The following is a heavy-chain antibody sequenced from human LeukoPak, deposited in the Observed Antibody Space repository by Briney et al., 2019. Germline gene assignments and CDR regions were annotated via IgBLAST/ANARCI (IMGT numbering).Heavy chain of an antibody. J-gene: IGHJ4*02. CDR1: GGSISSYY. Sequence: SETLSLTCTVSGGSISSYYWSWIRQPPGKGLEWIGYIYYSGSTNYNPSLKSRVTISVDTSKNQFSLKLSSVTAVDTAVYYCARGAWGIAAAGTFDYWGQGTLVTVSS. CDR2: IYYSGST. D-gene: IGHD6-13*01. V-gene: IGHV4-59*01. CDR3: ARGAWGIAAAGTFDY.